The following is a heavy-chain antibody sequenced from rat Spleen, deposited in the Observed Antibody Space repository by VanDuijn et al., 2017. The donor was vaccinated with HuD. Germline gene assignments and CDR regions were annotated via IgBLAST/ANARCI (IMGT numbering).Heavy chain of an antibody. CDR3: ARHGNSGYWYFDF. V-gene: IGHV5-25*01. D-gene: IGHD4-3*01. J-gene: IGHJ1*01. CDR1: GFTFNSYD. Sequence: EVQLVESGGGLVQPGGSLKLSCVVSGFTFNSYDMAWVRQAPTKGLEWVASISPSGGITYYRDSVKGRFTISRDNAKSTLYLQMDSLRSEDTATYYCARHGNSGYWYFDFCGPGTMVTVSS. CDR2: ISPSGGIT.